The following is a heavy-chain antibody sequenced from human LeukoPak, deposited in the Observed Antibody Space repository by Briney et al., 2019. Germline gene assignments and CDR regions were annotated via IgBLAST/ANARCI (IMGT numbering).Heavy chain of an antibody. D-gene: IGHD4-17*01. J-gene: IGHJ4*02. CDR3: ASAYGDYVSYFDY. CDR2: IIPIFGTA. Sequence: SVKVSCKASGGTFSSYAISWVRQATGQGLEWMGGIIPIFGTANYAQKFQGRVTITTDESTSTAYMELSSLRSEDTAVYYCASAYGDYVSYFDYWGQGTLVTVSS. V-gene: IGHV1-69*05. CDR1: GGTFSSYA.